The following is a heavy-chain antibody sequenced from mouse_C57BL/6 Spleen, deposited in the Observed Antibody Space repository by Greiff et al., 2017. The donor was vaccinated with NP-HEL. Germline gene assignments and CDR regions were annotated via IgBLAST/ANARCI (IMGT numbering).Heavy chain of an antibody. CDR1: GYSFTDYN. V-gene: IGHV1-39*01. Sequence: VQLKESGPELVKPGASVKISCKASGYSFTDYNMNWVKQSNGKSLEWIGVINPNYGTTSYNQKFKGKATLTVDQSSSTAYMQLNSLTSEESAVYYCERGSYYDYDDGGYYAMDDWGQGTSVTVSS. CDR3: ERGSYYDYDDGGYYAMDD. J-gene: IGHJ4*01. CDR2: INPNYGTT. D-gene: IGHD2-4*01.